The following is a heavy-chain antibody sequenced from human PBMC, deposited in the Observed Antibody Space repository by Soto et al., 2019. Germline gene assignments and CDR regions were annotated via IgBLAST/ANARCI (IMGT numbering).Heavy chain of an antibody. Sequence: ETLSLTCTVSGDSVSSASSYWSWIRQPPGKGLEWIGFTHYSGSTNYNPSLKSRLTISLDTSKNQLSLDLNSVTVADTAVYYCARLKSFRGAFDIWGQGTMVTVSS. CDR2: THYSGST. D-gene: IGHD2-21*01. V-gene: IGHV4-61*01. J-gene: IGHJ3*02. CDR1: GDSVSSASSY. CDR3: ARLKSFRGAFDI.